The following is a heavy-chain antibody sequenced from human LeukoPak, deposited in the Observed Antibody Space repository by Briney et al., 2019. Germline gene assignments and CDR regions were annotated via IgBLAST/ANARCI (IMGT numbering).Heavy chain of an antibody. J-gene: IGHJ4*02. Sequence: GGSLRLSCAASEFAFSSSALTWVRRAPGKGLEWFPSIIVSGGSTYYADYVKGRFTISRDNSKNTLYLQMNSLRAEDTAVYYCAKGGEERWLQFTGLPDYWGQGTLVTVSS. D-gene: IGHD5-24*01. CDR3: AKGGEERWLQFTGLPDY. V-gene: IGHV3-23*01. CDR2: IIVSGGST. CDR1: EFAFSSSA.